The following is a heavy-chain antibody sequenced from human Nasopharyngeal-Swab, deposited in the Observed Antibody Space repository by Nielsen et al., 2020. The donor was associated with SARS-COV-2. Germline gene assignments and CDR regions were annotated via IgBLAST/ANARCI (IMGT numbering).Heavy chain of an antibody. CDR2: INPNSGGT. J-gene: IGHJ4*02. CDR1: GYTFTGYY. CDR3: ARTIEYSSFRALYYFDY. V-gene: IGHV1-2*06. D-gene: IGHD6-6*01. Sequence: ASVKVSCKASGYTFTGYYVHWVRQAPGLGLEWMGRINPNSGGTNYALKFQDRVTMTRDTSIRTAYMELSRLRSEDTAVYYCARTIEYSSFRALYYFDYWGQGTLVTVSS.